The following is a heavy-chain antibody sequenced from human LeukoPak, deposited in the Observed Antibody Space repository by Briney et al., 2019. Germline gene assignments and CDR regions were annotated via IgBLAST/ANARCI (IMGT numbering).Heavy chain of an antibody. CDR2: IIPIFGTA. D-gene: IGHD3-9*01. J-gene: IGHJ6*02. CDR1: GGTFSSYA. CDR3: ARDMALRYFDYYHGMDV. V-gene: IGHV1-69*13. Sequence: ASVKVSCKASGGTFSSYAISWVRQAPGQGLEWMGGIIPIFGTANYAQKFQGRVTITADESTSTAYMELSSLRSEDTAVYYCARDMALRYFDYYHGMDVWGQGTTVTVSS.